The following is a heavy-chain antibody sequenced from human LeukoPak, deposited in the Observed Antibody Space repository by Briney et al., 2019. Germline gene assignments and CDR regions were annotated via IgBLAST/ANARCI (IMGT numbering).Heavy chain of an antibody. J-gene: IGHJ4*02. Sequence: PSQTLSLTCTVSGGSISSGGHYWSWIRQPPGKGLEWIGYIYHSGSTYYNPSLKSRVTISVDRSKNQFSLKLSSVTAADTAVYYCARGNYDFWSGHYFDYWGQGTLVTVSS. CDR1: GGSISSGGHY. V-gene: IGHV4-30-2*01. CDR2: IYHSGST. CDR3: ARGNYDFWSGHYFDY. D-gene: IGHD3-3*01.